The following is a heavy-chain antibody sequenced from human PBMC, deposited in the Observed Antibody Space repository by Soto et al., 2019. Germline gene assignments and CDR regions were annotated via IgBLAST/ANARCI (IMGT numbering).Heavy chain of an antibody. V-gene: IGHV4-4*07. CDR2: VYSSGGT. D-gene: IGHD3-16*01. CDR1: GGSMSSYY. CDR3: ARGRRFSDGFAP. J-gene: IGHJ5*02. Sequence: SETLSLTCSVSGGSMSSYYWTWIRQPAGKGLEWIGRVYSSGGTHYNSSLKSRVTISLDTSKNQFSLRLISVTAADTAVYYCARGRRFSDGFAPWGQGTLVTVSS.